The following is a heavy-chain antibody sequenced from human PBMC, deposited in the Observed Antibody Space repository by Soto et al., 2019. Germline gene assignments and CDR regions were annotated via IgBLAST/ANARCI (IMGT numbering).Heavy chain of an antibody. J-gene: IGHJ4*02. CDR1: GFTFRRYW. Sequence: GGSLRLSCVASGFTFRRYWMHWVRQAPGKGLVWVSRIDSDGTTTQYEDSVRGRFTISRDNAKDTLFLQMNSLRAEDTAVYYCARFFVGGDYFGHFDFWGQRTLDTVSS. CDR3: ARFFVGGDYFGHFDF. CDR2: IDSDGTTT. V-gene: IGHV3-74*03. D-gene: IGHD2-21*01.